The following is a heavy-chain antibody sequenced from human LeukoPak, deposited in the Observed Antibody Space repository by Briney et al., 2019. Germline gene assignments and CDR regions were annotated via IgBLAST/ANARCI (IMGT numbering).Heavy chain of an antibody. CDR2: INPNTGDT. V-gene: IGHV1-2*02. D-gene: IGHD5/OR15-5a*01. J-gene: IGHJ4*02. CDR3: ARQSLRNFDY. CDR1: RYTFTGYY. Sequence: ASVKDSCKASRYTFTGYYIHYVRQALGQGLEWMGWINPNTGDTKYAQKFQGRVTMTRDTSISTAYMGLSRLRSDDTTVYYCARQSLRNFDYWGQGTLVTVSS.